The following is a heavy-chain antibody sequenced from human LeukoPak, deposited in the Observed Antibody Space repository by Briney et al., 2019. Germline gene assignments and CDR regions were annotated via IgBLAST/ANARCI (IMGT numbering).Heavy chain of an antibody. CDR2: IRYDGSNK. CDR1: GFTFSSYG. J-gene: IGHJ4*02. D-gene: IGHD4-17*01. V-gene: IGHV3-30*02. Sequence: PGGSLRLSCAASGFTFSSYGMHWVRQAPGEGLEWVAFIRYDGSNKYYADSVKGRFTISRDYSKNTLYLQVNSLRPEDTAVYYCAKLSGAYGDSRDYWGQGTLVTVSS. CDR3: AKLSGAYGDSRDY.